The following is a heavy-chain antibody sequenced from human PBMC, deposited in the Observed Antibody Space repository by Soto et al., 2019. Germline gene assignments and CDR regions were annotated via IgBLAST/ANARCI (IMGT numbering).Heavy chain of an antibody. J-gene: IGHJ5*02. CDR2: MNPNSGNT. V-gene: IGHV1-8*01. CDR3: ARGVKYGAYSRWFDP. CDR1: GYTFTSYD. Sequence: GASVKVSCKASGYTFTSYDINWVRQATGQGLKYLGWMNPNSGNTGYVQKFQGRVTMTRDTSISTAYMELSSLRSEDTAVYFCARGVKYGAYSRWFDPWGQGTLVTVSS. D-gene: IGHD4-17*01.